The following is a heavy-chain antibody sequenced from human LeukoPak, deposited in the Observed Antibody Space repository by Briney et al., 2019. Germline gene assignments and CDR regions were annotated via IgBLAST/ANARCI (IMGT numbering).Heavy chain of an antibody. D-gene: IGHD1-26*01. CDR2: IKQDGSEK. J-gene: IGHJ4*02. V-gene: IGHV3-7*03. Sequence: GGSLRLSCAASGFTFSSLWMSWVRQAPGNGLEWVANIKQDGSEKYFVDSVKGRFTISRDNAKNSLYLQMNSLTAEDTAVYYCATGGSYFGYWGQGTLVTVSS. CDR3: ATGGSYFGY. CDR1: GFTFSSLW.